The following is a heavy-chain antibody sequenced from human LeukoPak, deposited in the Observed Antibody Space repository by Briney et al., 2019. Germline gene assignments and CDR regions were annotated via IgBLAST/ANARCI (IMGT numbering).Heavy chain of an antibody. Sequence: KPSETLSLTCTVSGGSISSGSYYWSWIRQPAGKGLEWIGRIYTSGSTNYNPSLQSRVTISVDTSKNQFSLKLSSVTAADTAVYYCARERRAVAGARSWFDPWGQGTLVTVSS. CDR1: GGSISSGSYY. CDR3: ARERRAVAGARSWFDP. CDR2: IYTSGST. V-gene: IGHV4-61*02. D-gene: IGHD6-19*01. J-gene: IGHJ5*02.